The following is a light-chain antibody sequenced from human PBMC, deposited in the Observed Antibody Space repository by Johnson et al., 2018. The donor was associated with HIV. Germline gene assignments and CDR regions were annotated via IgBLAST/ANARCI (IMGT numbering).Light chain of an antibody. V-gene: IGLV1-51*01. CDR1: SSNIGNNY. Sequence: QSVLSQPPSVSAAPGQKVTISCSGSSSNIGNNYVSWYQQLPGTAPQLLIYANNKRPSGIPDRFSGSKSGTSATLRITALQTGDEADYYCGTWDSSLSAHVFGTGTKVTVL. CDR2: ANN. J-gene: IGLJ1*01. CDR3: GTWDSSLSAHV.